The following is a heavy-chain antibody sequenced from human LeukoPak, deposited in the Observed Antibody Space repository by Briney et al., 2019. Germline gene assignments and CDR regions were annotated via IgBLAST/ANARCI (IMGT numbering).Heavy chain of an antibody. J-gene: IGHJ4*02. Sequence: PSETLSLTCTVSGVTINSFDSYWRWIRQHPGKGLEWIACVYYRGSTYFNPSLKSRVTISEHTSKNQFSLTLSSVTAADTAVYYCARCRDAYKVGYWGQGTLVTVSS. D-gene: IGHD5-24*01. CDR2: VYYRGST. V-gene: IGHV4-31*03. CDR3: ARCRDAYKVGY. CDR1: GVTINSFDSY.